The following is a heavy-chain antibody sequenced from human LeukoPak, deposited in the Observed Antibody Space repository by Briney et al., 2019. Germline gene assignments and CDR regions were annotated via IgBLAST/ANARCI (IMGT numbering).Heavy chain of an antibody. CDR2: ISGSGGST. D-gene: IGHD2-21*02. J-gene: IGHJ4*02. V-gene: IGHV3-23*01. CDR1: GFTFSSYG. CDR3: AVVTYGHHFDY. Sequence: PGGSLRLSCAASGFTFSSYGMSWVRQAPGKGLEWVSAISGSGGSTYSADSVKGRFTISRDNAKNSLYLQMNSLSAEDTAVYYCAVVTYGHHFDYWGQGTLVTVSS.